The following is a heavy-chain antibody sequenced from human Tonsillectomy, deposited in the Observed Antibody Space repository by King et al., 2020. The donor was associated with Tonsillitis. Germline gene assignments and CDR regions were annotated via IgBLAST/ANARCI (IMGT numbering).Heavy chain of an antibody. Sequence: VQLVESGGGVVQPGRSLRLSCAASGFTFSDYAMHWVRQAPGKGREWVATRSYDGSDKYYADSVKGRFTISRDNSKNTLFLQMNSLRAEATAVFYCARGRYYYDISGYFDYWGQGTLVTVSS. J-gene: IGHJ4*02. CDR2: RSYDGSDK. V-gene: IGHV3-30-3*01. CDR1: GFTFSDYA. D-gene: IGHD3-22*01. CDR3: ARGRYYYDISGYFDY.